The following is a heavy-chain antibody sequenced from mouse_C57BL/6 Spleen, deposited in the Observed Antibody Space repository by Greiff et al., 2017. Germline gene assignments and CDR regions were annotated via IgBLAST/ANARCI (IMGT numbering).Heavy chain of an antibody. D-gene: IGHD1-1*02. CDR2: IYPGSGNT. J-gene: IGHJ3*01. V-gene: IGHV1-81*01. CDR3: ARGGDGPAWFAY. CDR1: GYTFTSYG. Sequence: QVQLQQSGAELARPGASVKLSCKASGYTFTSYGISWVKQRTGQGLEWIGEIYPGSGNTYYDEKFKGKATLTADKSSSTAYMELRILTSEYSAVYVCARGGDGPAWFAYWGQWTLVTFSA.